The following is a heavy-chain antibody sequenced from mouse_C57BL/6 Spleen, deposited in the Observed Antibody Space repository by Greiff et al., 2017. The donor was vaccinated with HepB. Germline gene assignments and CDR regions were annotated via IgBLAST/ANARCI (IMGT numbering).Heavy chain of an antibody. CDR1: GFTFSSYA. D-gene: IGHD2-4*01. CDR3: TRDRDYGFAY. J-gene: IGHJ3*01. CDR2: ISSGGDYI. V-gene: IGHV5-9-1*02. Sequence: EVKLMESGEGLVKPGGSLKLSCAASGFTFSSYAMSWVRQTPEKRLEWVAYISSGGDYIYYADTVKGRFTISRDNARNTLYLQMSSLKSEDTAMYYCTRDRDYGFAYWGQGTLVTVSA.